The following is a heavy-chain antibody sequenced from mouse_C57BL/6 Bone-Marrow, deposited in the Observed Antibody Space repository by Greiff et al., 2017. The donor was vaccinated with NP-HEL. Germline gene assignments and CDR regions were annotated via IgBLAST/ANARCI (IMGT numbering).Heavy chain of an antibody. CDR2: IDPENGDT. CDR1: GFNIKDDY. J-gene: IGHJ3*01. CDR3: TQGGYEEVAY. Sequence: EVHLVESGAELVRPGASVKLSCTASGFNIKDDYMHWVKQRPEQGLEWIGWIDPENGDTEYASKFQGKATITADTSSNTAYLQLSSLTSEDAAVYYCTQGGYEEVAYWGQGTLVTVSA. D-gene: IGHD2-3*01. V-gene: IGHV14-4*01.